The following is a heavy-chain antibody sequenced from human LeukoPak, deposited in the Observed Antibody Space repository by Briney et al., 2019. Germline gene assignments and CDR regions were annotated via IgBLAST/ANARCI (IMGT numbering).Heavy chain of an antibody. CDR3: IQLYMDV. D-gene: IGHD1-1*01. CDR2: IKHDGSEK. Sequence: GGSLGLSCAASGFTFSSYWMTWVRQAPGKGLEWVANIKHDGSEKNYVDSVKGRFTISRDNAKNSLYLQMNSLRAEDTAVYYCIQLYMDVWGKGTTVTVSS. V-gene: IGHV3-7*01. CDR1: GFTFSSYW. J-gene: IGHJ6*03.